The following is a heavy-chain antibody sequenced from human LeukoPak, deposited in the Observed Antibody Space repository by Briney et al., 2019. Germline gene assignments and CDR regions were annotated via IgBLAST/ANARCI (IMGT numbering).Heavy chain of an antibody. Sequence: GGSLRLSCAASGFTVSSNYMSWVRQAPGKGLECVSVIYSGGSTYYADSVKGRFTISRDNSKNTLYLQMNSLRAEDTAVYYCARGLHSSSWPFPDYWGQGTLVTVSS. J-gene: IGHJ4*02. CDR1: GFTVSSNY. CDR2: IYSGGST. V-gene: IGHV3-66*01. D-gene: IGHD6-13*01. CDR3: ARGLHSSSWPFPDY.